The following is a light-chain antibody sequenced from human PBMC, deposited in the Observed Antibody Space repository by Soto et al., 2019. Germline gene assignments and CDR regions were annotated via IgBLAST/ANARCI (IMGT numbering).Light chain of an antibody. J-gene: IGLJ2*01. Sequence: QSVLTQPPSASGSPGQSVTITCSGTSSDVGEENYVSWYQQHPGKVPKLILYEVGKRPSGVPDRFSGSRSGNTASLTVSGLQAEYEADYYCSSFAGSPVVFGGGTKLTVL. CDR1: SSDVGEENY. CDR2: EVG. V-gene: IGLV2-8*01. CDR3: SSFAGSPVV.